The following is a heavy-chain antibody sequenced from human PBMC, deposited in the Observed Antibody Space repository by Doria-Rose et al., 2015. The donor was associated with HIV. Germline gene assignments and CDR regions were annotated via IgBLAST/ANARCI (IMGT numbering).Heavy chain of an antibody. Sequence: QESGPVLVKPTETLTLTCTVSGVSLSSPGMGVSWIRQPPGKALEWLANIFSNDERSYITSLKSRLTISRGTSKSQVVLTMTDMDPVDTATYYCARIKSSRWYHKYYFDFWGQGTLAIVSA. CDR1: GVSLSSPGMG. D-gene: IGHD6-13*01. CDR2: IFSNDER. V-gene: IGHV2-26*01. CDR3: ARIKSSRWYHKYYFDF. J-gene: IGHJ4*02.